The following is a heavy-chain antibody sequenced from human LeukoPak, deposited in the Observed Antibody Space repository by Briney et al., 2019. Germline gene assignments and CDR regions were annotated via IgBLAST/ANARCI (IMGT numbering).Heavy chain of an antibody. Sequence: GGSLRLSCAASGFSFSTYTMHWVRQAPGKGLEWVSGIGSGGYSTYYADSVKGRFTISRDNFKNTLYLQMNSLRVEDTAVYYCAIGGRDFWSGYMDYWGQGNLVTVSS. CDR2: IGSGGYST. V-gene: IGHV3-23*01. CDR1: GFSFSTYT. D-gene: IGHD3-3*01. J-gene: IGHJ4*02. CDR3: AIGGRDFWSGYMDY.